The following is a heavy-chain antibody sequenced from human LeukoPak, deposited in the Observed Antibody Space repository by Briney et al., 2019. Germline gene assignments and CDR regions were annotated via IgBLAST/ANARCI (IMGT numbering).Heavy chain of an antibody. V-gene: IGHV3-23*01. J-gene: IGHJ4*02. Sequence: GGSLRLSCAASGFTYSSYAMTWVRQSPGKGLEWVSTLSGSGNSRYYADSVQGRFAISRDNFKNTLYLQMNSLRVEDTAVYYCARDVNGGYWGQGTLVTVSS. CDR1: GFTYSSYA. CDR3: ARDVNGGY. D-gene: IGHD2-8*01. CDR2: LSGSGNSR.